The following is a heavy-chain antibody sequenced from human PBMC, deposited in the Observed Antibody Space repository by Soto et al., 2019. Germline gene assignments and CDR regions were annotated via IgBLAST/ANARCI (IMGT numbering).Heavy chain of an antibody. Sequence: GGSLRLSCAASGFTFSSYSMNWVRQAPGKGLEWVSYISSSSSTIYYADSVKGRFTISRDNAKNSLYLQMNSLRAEDTAVYYCARAQSAEYFQHWGQGTLVTVSS. J-gene: IGHJ1*01. CDR1: GFTFSSYS. V-gene: IGHV3-48*01. D-gene: IGHD4-4*01. CDR3: ARAQSAEYFQH. CDR2: ISSSSSTI.